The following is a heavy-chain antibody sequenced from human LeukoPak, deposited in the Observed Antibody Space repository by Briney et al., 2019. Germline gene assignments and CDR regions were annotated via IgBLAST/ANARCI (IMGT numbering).Heavy chain of an antibody. CDR2: IYSGGST. CDR1: GFTFSDYD. V-gene: IGHV3-53*01. J-gene: IGHJ4*02. D-gene: IGHD5-18*01. Sequence: GGSLRLSCSASGFTFSDYDMNWVRQAPGKGLEWVSVIYSGGSTYYADSVKGRFTISRDNSKNTLYLQMNSLTAEDTAMYYCARGYLGYNYGFDYWGQGTLVTVSS. CDR3: ARGYLGYNYGFDY.